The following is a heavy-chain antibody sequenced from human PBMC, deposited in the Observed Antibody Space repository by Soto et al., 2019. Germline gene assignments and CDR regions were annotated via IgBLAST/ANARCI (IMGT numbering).Heavy chain of an antibody. J-gene: IGHJ6*02. CDR2: INDDGSST. CDR3: ATPHGQYNWNEPYYYYGMDV. CDR1: GFTFSSYW. Sequence: PGGSLRLSCAASGFTFSSYWMHWVRRAPGKGLVWVSHINDDGSSTTYADSVKGRFTISRDNSKNTLYLQMNSLRAEDTAVYYCATPHGQYNWNEPYYYYGMDVWGQGTTVTVSS. D-gene: IGHD1-20*01. V-gene: IGHV3-74*01.